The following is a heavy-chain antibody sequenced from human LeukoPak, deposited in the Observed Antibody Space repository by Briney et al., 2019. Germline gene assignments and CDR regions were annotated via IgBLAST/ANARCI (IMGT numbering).Heavy chain of an antibody. CDR1: GYTFTGYY. Sequence: ASVEVSCKASGYTFTGYYMHWVRQAPGQGLEWMGRINPNSGGTNYAQKFQGRATMTRDTSISTAYMELSRLRSDDTAVYYCARVAYDILTGNDYWGQGTLVTVSS. V-gene: IGHV1-2*06. D-gene: IGHD3-9*01. CDR2: INPNSGGT. CDR3: ARVAYDILTGNDY. J-gene: IGHJ4*02.